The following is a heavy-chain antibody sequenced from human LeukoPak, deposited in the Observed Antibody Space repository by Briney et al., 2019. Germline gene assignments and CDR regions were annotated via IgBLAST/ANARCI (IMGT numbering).Heavy chain of an antibody. Sequence: ASVKVSCKASGYTFTSYAMNWVRQAPGQGLEWMGWINTNTGNPTYAQGFTGRFVFSLDTSVSTAYLQISSLKAEDTAVYYCAREGYCSGGSCYFWYFDYWGQGTLVTVSS. J-gene: IGHJ4*02. CDR3: AREGYCSGGSCYFWYFDY. CDR2: INTNTGNP. D-gene: IGHD2-15*01. V-gene: IGHV7-4-1*02. CDR1: GYTFTSYA.